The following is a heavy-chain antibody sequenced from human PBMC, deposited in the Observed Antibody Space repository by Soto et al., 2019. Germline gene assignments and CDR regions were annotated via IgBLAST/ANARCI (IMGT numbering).Heavy chain of an antibody. CDR2: ISYDGSNK. CDR3: ARAVAGTVWEDYYGMDV. Sequence: PGGSLRLSCAASGFTFSSYAMHWVRQAPGKGLEWVAVISYDGSNKYYADSVKGRFTISRDNSKNTLYLQMNSLRAEDTAVYYCARAVAGTVWEDYYGMDVWGQGTTVTVSS. V-gene: IGHV3-30-3*01. D-gene: IGHD6-19*01. J-gene: IGHJ6*02. CDR1: GFTFSSYA.